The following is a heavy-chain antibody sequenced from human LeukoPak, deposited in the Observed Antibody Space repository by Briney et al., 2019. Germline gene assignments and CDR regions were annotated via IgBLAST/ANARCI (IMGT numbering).Heavy chain of an antibody. CDR1: GFTFSSYG. Sequence: GRSLRLSCAASGFTFSSYGMHWVRQAPGKGLEWVAVISYDGSNKYYADSVKGRFTISRDNSKNTLYLQMNSLRAEGTAVYYCAKTHQYDFWSGFYYYYGMDVWGQGTTVTVSS. V-gene: IGHV3-30*18. CDR2: ISYDGSNK. D-gene: IGHD3-3*01. CDR3: AKTHQYDFWSGFYYYYGMDV. J-gene: IGHJ6*02.